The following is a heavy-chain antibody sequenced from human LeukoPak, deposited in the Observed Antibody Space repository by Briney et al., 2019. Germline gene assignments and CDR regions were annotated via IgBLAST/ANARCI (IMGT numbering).Heavy chain of an antibody. J-gene: IGHJ6*02. D-gene: IGHD2-2*01. V-gene: IGHV3-23*01. Sequence: GGSLRLSCAASEFTFSSYAMSWVRQAPGKGLEWVSVISGSAGSRYYADSVKGRFTISRDNSKNTLYLQMNSLRAEDTAVYYSAKEAVVAPAGIYYYYYGMDVRGQGTTVTVSS. CDR2: ISGSAGSR. CDR3: AKEAVVAPAGIYYYYYGMDV. CDR1: EFTFSSYA.